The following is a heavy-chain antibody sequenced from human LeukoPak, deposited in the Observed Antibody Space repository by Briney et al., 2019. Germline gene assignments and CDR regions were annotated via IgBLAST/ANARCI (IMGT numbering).Heavy chain of an antibody. J-gene: IGHJ5*02. D-gene: IGHD3-10*01. CDR3: ARGGHRRYYYTSGSAFDP. Sequence: ASVKVSCKASGYTFTTYSISWVRQAPGQGLEWMGWISVYNGKTNSAQKFQGRVTMTTDTSTGTAYMELRSLRSDDTAVYYCARGGHRRYYYTSGSAFDPWGQGTLVTVSS. CDR1: GYTFTTYS. V-gene: IGHV1-18*01. CDR2: ISVYNGKT.